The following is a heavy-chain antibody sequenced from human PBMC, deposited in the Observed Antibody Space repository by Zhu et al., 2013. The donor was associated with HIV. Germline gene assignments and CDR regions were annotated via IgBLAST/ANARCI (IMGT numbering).Heavy chain of an antibody. Sequence: QVQLVQSGAEVKKPGASVKVSCKASGYTFTSYAMHWVRQAPGQRLEWMGWINAGNGNTKYSQKFQGRVTITRDTSASTAYMELSSLRSEDTAVYYCARDLGGVGYSYGDYYYYGMDVWDQG. V-gene: IGHV1-3*01. CDR1: GYTFTSYA. CDR3: ARDLGGVGYSYGDYYYYGMDV. J-gene: IGHJ6*02. D-gene: IGHD5-18*01. CDR2: INAGNGNT.